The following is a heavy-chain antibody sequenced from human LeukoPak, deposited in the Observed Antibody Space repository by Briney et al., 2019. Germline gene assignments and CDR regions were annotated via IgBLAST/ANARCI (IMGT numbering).Heavy chain of an antibody. J-gene: IGHJ6*02. Sequence: KPSETLSLTCSVSGGSISSDYWAWIRQPPGKGLDWIGYMYYTGSTNYNPSLKSRATISLATSKNQFSLKLSSVTAADTAVYYCARVSVVYGMDVWGRGTTVTVSS. CDR3: ARVSVVYGMDV. V-gene: IGHV4-59*01. CDR2: MYYTGST. CDR1: GGSISSDY.